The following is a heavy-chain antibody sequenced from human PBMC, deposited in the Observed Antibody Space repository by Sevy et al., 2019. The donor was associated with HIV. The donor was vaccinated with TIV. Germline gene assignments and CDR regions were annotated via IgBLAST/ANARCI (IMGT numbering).Heavy chain of an antibody. Sequence: GGSLRLSCVVSGFSFSNYWMTWVRQAPGKGLEWVANIKPDGSVKSYVDSVKGRFTISRDNAKNSVSLQMNSLSAEDTAVYYCARDTNYFYVDVWGKGTTVTVSS. J-gene: IGHJ6*03. CDR3: ARDTNYFYVDV. CDR2: IKPDGSVK. D-gene: IGHD1-1*01. V-gene: IGHV3-7*01. CDR1: GFSFSNYW.